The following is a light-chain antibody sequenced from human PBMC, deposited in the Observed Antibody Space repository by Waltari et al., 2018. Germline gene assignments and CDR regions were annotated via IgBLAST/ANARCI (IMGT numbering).Light chain of an antibody. J-gene: IGKJ2*01. CDR2: DAS. V-gene: IGKV3-11*01. Sequence: EIVLTQSPATLSLSPGERATLSCRASQSISSYLAWYQQKRGQAPRLLIYDASNRATGIPARFSGSGSVTDFTLTISNVEPEDFAIYYCQQRSTWPPYTFGQGTKLEIK. CDR1: QSISSY. CDR3: QQRSTWPPYT.